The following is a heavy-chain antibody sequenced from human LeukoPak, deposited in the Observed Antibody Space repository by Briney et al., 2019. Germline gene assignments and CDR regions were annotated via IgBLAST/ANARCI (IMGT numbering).Heavy chain of an antibody. V-gene: IGHV3-74*01. D-gene: IGHD3-22*01. J-gene: IGHJ4*02. Sequence: GGSLRLSCAASGFTFSSYAMSWVRQAPGKGLVWVSLINSDGSSTRYADSVKGRFTISRDNSKNTLYLQMNSLRAEDTAVYYCARGLVMDPIDYWGQGTLVTVSS. CDR2: INSDGSST. CDR3: ARGLVMDPIDY. CDR1: GFTFSSYA.